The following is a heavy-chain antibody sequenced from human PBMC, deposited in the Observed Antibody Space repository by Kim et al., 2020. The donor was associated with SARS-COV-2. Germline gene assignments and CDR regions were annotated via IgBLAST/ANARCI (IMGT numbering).Heavy chain of an antibody. D-gene: IGHD3-22*01. V-gene: IGHV3-33*01. CDR2: IWYDGTKK. CDR3: ARDPYDYSGYSKFYPDY. CDR1: GFTFSGFG. Sequence: GGSLRLSCAASGFTFSGFGIHWVRQAPGKGLEWVALIWYDGTKKYYAESVKGRFTISRDNSKNTLYLQMNSLRAEDTAVYYCARDPYDYSGYSKFYPDYWGQGTLVTVSS. J-gene: IGHJ4*02.